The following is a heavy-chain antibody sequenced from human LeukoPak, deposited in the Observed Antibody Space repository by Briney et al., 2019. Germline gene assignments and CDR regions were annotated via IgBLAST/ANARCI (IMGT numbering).Heavy chain of an antibody. CDR2: IYTSGST. Sequence: SETLSLTCTVSGGSISSYYWSWIRQPPGKGLEWIGRIYTSGSTNYNPSLKSRVTISVDTSKNQFSLKLSSVTAADTAVYYCARGTSGDPYNWFDPWGQGTLVTVSS. J-gene: IGHJ5*02. V-gene: IGHV4-4*08. CDR1: GGSISSYY. D-gene: IGHD7-27*01. CDR3: ARGTSGDPYNWFDP.